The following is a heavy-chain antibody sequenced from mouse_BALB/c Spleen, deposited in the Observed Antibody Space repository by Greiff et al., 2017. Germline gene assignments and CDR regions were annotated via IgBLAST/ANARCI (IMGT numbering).Heavy chain of an antibody. D-gene: IGHD2-12*01. V-gene: IGHV1-4*01. Sequence: VQLQQSGAELAKPGASVKMSCTASGYTFTSYSMHWVKQRPGQGLEWIGYINPSTGYTEYNQKFKDKATLTADKSSSTAYMQLSSLTSEDSAVYYCARGGRRCAYWGQGTRVTVSA. CDR1: GYTFTSYS. CDR3: ARGGRRCAY. CDR2: INPSTGYT. J-gene: IGHJ3*01.